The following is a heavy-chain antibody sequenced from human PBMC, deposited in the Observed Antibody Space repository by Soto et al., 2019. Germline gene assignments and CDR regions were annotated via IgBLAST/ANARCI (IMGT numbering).Heavy chain of an antibody. CDR1: GYTFTLYG. CDR3: ARGADIVVVAADY. Sequence: QVHLVQSGAEVKKPGASVKVSCKASGYTFTLYGIIWVRQATGQGLEWMGWISAYNCDTDHAQKHKGRVTMTTDSSASSAHMQLTSLRSDDTAVYYCARGADIVVVAADYWGQGTLVTVSA. CDR2: ISAYNCDT. J-gene: IGHJ4*02. V-gene: IGHV1-18*01. D-gene: IGHD2-15*01.